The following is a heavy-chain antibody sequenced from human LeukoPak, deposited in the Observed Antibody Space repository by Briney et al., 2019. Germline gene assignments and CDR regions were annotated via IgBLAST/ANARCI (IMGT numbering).Heavy chain of an antibody. CDR2: IYYSGST. Sequence: SETLSLTCTVSGGSISSGDYYWSWIRQPPGKGLEWIGYIYYSGSTYYNPSLKSRVTISVDTSKNQFSLKLSSVTAADTAVYYCASGTPVYSSSGLEDYWGQGNLVTVPS. CDR1: GGSISSGDYY. CDR3: ASGTPVYSSSGLEDY. D-gene: IGHD6-13*01. J-gene: IGHJ4*02. V-gene: IGHV4-30-4*01.